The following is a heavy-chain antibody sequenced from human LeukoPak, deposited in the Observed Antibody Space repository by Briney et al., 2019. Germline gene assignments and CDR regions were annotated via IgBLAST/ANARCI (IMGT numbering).Heavy chain of an antibody. CDR1: GFTFSSSA. Sequence: PGGSLRLSCAASGFTFSSSAMSWVRQAPGKGLEWVSGISGSGVSTYYADSVKGRFTISRDNSENTLYLQMNSLRAEDTAIYYCAKDTWIVGAKVLDYWGQGTLVTVSS. CDR2: ISGSGVST. V-gene: IGHV3-23*01. J-gene: IGHJ4*02. D-gene: IGHD1-26*01. CDR3: AKDTWIVGAKVLDY.